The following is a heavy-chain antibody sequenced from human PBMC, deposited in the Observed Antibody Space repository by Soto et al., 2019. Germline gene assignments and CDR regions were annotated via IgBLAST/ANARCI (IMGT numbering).Heavy chain of an antibody. D-gene: IGHD3-22*01. CDR2: IIPIFGTA. Sequence: SVKVSCKASGGTFSSYAISWVRQAPGQGLEWMGGIIPIFGTANYAQKFQGRVTITADESTSTAYMELSSLRSEDTAVYYCARGDSYYYDSSGYYSHAFDIWGQGTMVTV. V-gene: IGHV1-69*13. CDR3: ARGDSYYYDSSGYYSHAFDI. J-gene: IGHJ3*02. CDR1: GGTFSSYA.